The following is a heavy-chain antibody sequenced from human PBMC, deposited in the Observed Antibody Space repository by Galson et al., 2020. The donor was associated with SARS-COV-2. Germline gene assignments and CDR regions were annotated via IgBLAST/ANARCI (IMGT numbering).Heavy chain of an antibody. J-gene: IGHJ5*02. D-gene: IGHD2-2*01. V-gene: IGHV1-2*02. CDR1: GYTFTGYY. CDR2: INPNSGGT. Sequence: ASVKVSCKASGYTFTGYYMHWVRQAPGQGLEWTGWINPNSGGTNYAQKFQGRVTMTRDTSISTAYMELSRLRSDDTAVYYCAREWAPAAKGIENWFDPWGQGTLVTVSS. CDR3: AREWAPAAKGIENWFDP.